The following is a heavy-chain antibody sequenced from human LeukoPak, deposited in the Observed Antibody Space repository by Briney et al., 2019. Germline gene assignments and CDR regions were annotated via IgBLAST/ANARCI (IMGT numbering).Heavy chain of an antibody. CDR3: AKEGDSSGWYYFDY. V-gene: IGHV3-13*01. CDR2: IGTVGDK. D-gene: IGHD6-19*01. Sequence: GGSLRLSCAASGFIFSNYDMQWVRQGTGKGLEWVSTIGTVGDKNYAGSVKGRFTISREDAKNSLYLQMNGLRAEDTAVYYCAKEGDSSGWYYFDYWGQGTLVTVSS. CDR1: GFIFSNYD. J-gene: IGHJ4*02.